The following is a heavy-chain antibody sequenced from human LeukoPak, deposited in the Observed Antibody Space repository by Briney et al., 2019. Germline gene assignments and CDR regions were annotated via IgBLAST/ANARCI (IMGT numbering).Heavy chain of an antibody. CDR2: ISGSGGST. CDR1: GFTFSSYD. CDR3: ARTYYYGSGSWNYFDY. J-gene: IGHJ4*02. V-gene: IGHV3-23*01. Sequence: GGSLRLSCATSGFTFSSYDMSWVRQAPGKGLEWVSAISGSGGSTYYADSVKGRFTISRDNSKNTLYLQMNSLRAEDTAVYYCARTYYYGSGSWNYFDYWGQGTLVTVSS. D-gene: IGHD3-10*01.